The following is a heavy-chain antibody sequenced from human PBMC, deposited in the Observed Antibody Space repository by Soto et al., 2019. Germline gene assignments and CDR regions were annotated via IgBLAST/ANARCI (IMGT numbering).Heavy chain of an antibody. V-gene: IGHV3-74*01. Sequence: GGSLRLSCEGSGFAFSTYYMHWVRQAPGKGLVWVSRIDTEGSTTAYADSVKGRFTISRDNSKNTLYLQMNSLRAEDTAVYYCAKRAAGTSFDYWGQGTLVTVSS. J-gene: IGHJ4*02. CDR1: GFAFSTYY. D-gene: IGHD6-13*01. CDR3: AKRAAGTSFDY. CDR2: IDTEGSTT.